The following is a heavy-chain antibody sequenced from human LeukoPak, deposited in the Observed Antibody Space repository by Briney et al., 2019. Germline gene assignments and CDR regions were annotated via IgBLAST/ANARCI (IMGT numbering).Heavy chain of an antibody. CDR3: ARDKDSSSWPTYYYYYYGMDV. Sequence: ASVKVSCKASGYTFTSYGISWVRQAPGQGLEWMGWISAYNGNKNYAQKLQGRVTMTTDTSTSTAYMELRSLRSDDTAVYYCARDKDSSSWPTYYYYYYGMDVWGQGTTVTVSS. J-gene: IGHJ6*02. V-gene: IGHV1-18*01. D-gene: IGHD6-13*01. CDR1: GYTFTSYG. CDR2: ISAYNGNK.